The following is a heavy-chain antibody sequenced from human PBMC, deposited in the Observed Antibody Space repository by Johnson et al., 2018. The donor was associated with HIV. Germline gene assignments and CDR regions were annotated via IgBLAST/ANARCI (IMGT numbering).Heavy chain of an antibody. Sequence: EVQLVESGGGVVRPGGSLRLSCAASGFTFDDYGMSWVRQAPGKGLEWVSEINWNGGSTGYADSVKGRFTISRDSAKNSLYLQMTSLRAEDTAVYYCARDASPGYSCGWYDALDIWGLGTMVTVAS. CDR3: ARDASPGYSCGWYDALDI. CDR1: GFTFDDYG. J-gene: IGHJ3*02. V-gene: IGHV3-20*04. CDR2: INWNGGST. D-gene: IGHD6-19*01.